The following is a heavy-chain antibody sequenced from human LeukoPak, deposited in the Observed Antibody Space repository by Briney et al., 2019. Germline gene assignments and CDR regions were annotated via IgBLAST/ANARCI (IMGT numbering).Heavy chain of an antibody. CDR1: GFTFSSYA. Sequence: QTGGSLRLSCAASGFTFSSYAMHWVRQAPGKGLEWVAVISYDGSNKYYADSVKGRFTISRDNSKNTLYLQMNSLRAEDTAVYYCARDLFSPFVTTSLGSAFDIWGQGTMVTVSS. V-gene: IGHV3-30*04. D-gene: IGHD4-17*01. CDR2: ISYDGSNK. CDR3: ARDLFSPFVTTSLGSAFDI. J-gene: IGHJ3*02.